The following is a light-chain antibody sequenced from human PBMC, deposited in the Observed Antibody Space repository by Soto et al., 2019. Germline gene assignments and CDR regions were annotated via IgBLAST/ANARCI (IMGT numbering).Light chain of an antibody. CDR2: AAS. CDR3: QKYNNVPYT. CDR1: QAINNY. J-gene: IGKJ2*01. Sequence: DIQMTQSPSSLSASVGDRVTITCRASQAINNYLVWYQQKPGKVPNVLIYAASTLQSGVPSRFSGSGSGTDFTLTIDSLQPEDAATYYCQKYNNVPYTCGQGTKLEIK. V-gene: IGKV1-27*01.